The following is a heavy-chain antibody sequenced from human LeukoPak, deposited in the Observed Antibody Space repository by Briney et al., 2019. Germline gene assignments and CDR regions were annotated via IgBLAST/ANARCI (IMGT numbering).Heavy chain of an antibody. Sequence: SETLSLTCTVSGGSISSGSYYWSWIRQPAGKGLEWIGRIYTSGSTNYNPSLKSRVTISVDTSKNQFSLKLSSVTAADTAVYYCARGMLLWFGETHNWFDPWGQGTLVTVSS. J-gene: IGHJ5*02. CDR1: GGSISSGSYY. CDR2: IYTSGST. CDR3: ARGMLLWFGETHNWFDP. V-gene: IGHV4-61*02. D-gene: IGHD3-10*01.